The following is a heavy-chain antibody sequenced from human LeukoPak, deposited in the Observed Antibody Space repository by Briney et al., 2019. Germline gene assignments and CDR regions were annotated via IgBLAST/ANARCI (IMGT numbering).Heavy chain of an antibody. CDR2: IIPIFGTA. D-gene: IGHD3-3*01. Sequence: SVNVSCTASGGTFSSYAISWVRQAPGQGLEWMGGIIPIFGTANYAKKFEGRVTITADESTSTAYMELRSLRSEDTVVYYCARGGVRFRFFDPWGQGTLVTVSS. CDR1: GGTFSSYA. CDR3: ARGGVRFRFFDP. J-gene: IGHJ5*02. V-gene: IGHV1-69*13.